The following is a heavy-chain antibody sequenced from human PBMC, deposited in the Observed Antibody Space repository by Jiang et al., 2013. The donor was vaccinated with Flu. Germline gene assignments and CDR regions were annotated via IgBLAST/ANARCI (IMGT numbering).Heavy chain of an antibody. J-gene: IGHJ5*02. V-gene: IGHV1-46*01. CDR2: INPSGGST. CDR1: GYTFTSYY. Sequence: KVSCKASGYTFTSYYMHWVRQAPGQGLEWMGIINPSGGSTSYAQKFQGRVTMTRDTSTSTVYMELSSLRSEDTAVYYCARGPYCSSTSCQNWFDPWGQGTLVTVSS. CDR3: ARGPYCSSTSCQNWFDP. D-gene: IGHD2-2*01.